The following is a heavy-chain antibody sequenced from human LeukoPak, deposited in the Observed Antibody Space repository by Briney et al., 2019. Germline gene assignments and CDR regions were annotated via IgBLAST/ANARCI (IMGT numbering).Heavy chain of an antibody. V-gene: IGHV3-23*01. CDR1: GGSFSGYY. CDR2: ISGSGGST. D-gene: IGHD3-16*01. J-gene: IGHJ4*02. Sequence: ETLSLTCAVYGGSFSGYYWCWVRQAPGKGLEWVSAISGSGGSTYYADSVKGRFTISRDNSKNTLYLQMNSLRAEDTAVYYCAKVLWGSGYYFDYWGQGTLVTVSS. CDR3: AKVLWGSGYYFDY.